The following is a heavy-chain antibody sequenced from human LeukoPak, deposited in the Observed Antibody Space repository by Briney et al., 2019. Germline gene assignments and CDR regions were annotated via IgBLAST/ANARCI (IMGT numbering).Heavy chain of an antibody. CDR1: GFTFSSYA. CDR3: ARDEFHYYYGMDV. J-gene: IGHJ6*02. V-gene: IGHV3-30-3*01. D-gene: IGHD3-10*01. Sequence: GGSLRLSCAASGFTFSSYAMHWVRQAPGKGLEWVAVISYDGSNKYYADSVKGRFTISRDNSKNTPYLQMNSLRAEDTAVYYCARDEFHYYYGMDVWGQGTTVTVSS. CDR2: ISYDGSNK.